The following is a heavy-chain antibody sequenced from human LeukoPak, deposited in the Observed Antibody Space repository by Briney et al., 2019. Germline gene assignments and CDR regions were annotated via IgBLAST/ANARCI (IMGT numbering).Heavy chain of an antibody. Sequence: PSETLSLTCAAYGGSFSGYYWSWIRQPPGKGLEWIGEINHSGSTNYNPSLKSRVTISVDTSKNQFSLKLSSVTAADTAVYYCAGFSTVTTFDYWGQGTLVTVSS. V-gene: IGHV4-34*01. CDR3: AGFSTVTTFDY. CDR1: GGSFSGYY. D-gene: IGHD4-17*01. CDR2: INHSGST. J-gene: IGHJ4*02.